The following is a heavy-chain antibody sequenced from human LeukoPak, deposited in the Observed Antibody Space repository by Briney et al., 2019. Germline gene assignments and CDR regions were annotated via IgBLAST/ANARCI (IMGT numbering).Heavy chain of an antibody. V-gene: IGHV4-59*01. CDR3: VRSGVLSNDAFDI. D-gene: IGHD3-10*01. CDR2: IYYSGST. Sequence: SETLSLTCSVSGGSISRYYWTWIRQPPGKGLEWIGYIYYSGSTNYNPSLKSRVTISVDTSQNQFSLKLNSVTSADTAVYYCVRSGVLSNDAFDIWGQGTMVTVSP. CDR1: GGSISRYY. J-gene: IGHJ3*02.